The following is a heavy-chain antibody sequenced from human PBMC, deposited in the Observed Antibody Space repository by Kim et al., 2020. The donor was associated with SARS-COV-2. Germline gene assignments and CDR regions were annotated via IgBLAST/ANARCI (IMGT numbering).Heavy chain of an antibody. J-gene: IGHJ4*02. Sequence: GKGRFTISRDNSKNTLYLQMNSLRAEDTAVYYCAKEKRDHSSGSERGIDYWGQGTLVTVSS. D-gene: IGHD6-19*01. CDR3: AKEKRDHSSGSERGIDY. V-gene: IGHV3-23*01.